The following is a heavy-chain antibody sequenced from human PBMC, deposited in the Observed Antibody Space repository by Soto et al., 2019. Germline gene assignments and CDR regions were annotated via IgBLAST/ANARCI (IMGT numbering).Heavy chain of an antibody. CDR1: GFIFSDHY. J-gene: IGHJ4*02. Sequence: GGPLRLSCAGSGFIFSDHYMDWVRQAPGKGLEWVGRIKNKARSDIIEYAASVKGRFTISRDDSKSSLYLQMNNLRTEDTAVYYCADLLAQSPHGWGQGALVTVAS. CDR3: ADLLAQSPHG. D-gene: IGHD5-12*01. V-gene: IGHV3-72*01. CDR2: IKNKARSDII.